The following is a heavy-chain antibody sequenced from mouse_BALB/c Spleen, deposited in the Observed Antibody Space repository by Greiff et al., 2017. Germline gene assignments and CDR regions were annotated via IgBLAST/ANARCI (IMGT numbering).Heavy chain of an antibody. D-gene: IGHD2-14*01. V-gene: IGHV14-3*02. J-gene: IGHJ4*01. CDR3: ARRGVGYDYAMDY. Sequence: EVKLMESGAELVKPGASVKLSCTASGFNIKDTYMHWVKQRPEQGLEWIGRIDPANGNTKYDPKFQGKATITADTSSNTAYLQLSSLTSEDTAVYYCARRGVGYDYAMDYWGQGTSVTVSS. CDR1: GFNIKDTY. CDR2: IDPANGNT.